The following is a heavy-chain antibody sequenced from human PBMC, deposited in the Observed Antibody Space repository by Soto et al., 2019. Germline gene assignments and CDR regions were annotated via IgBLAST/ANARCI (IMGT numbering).Heavy chain of an antibody. CDR2: IIPIFGTA. D-gene: IGHD5-12*01. CDR3: ASGTPLRVDIVATIYDC. Sequence: SVKVSCKASGGTFSSYAISWVRQAPGQGLEWMGGIIPIFGTANYAQKFQGRVTITADESTSTAYMELSSLRSEDTAVYYCASGTPLRVDIVATIYDCWGQGTLVTVSS. V-gene: IGHV1-69*13. CDR1: GGTFSSYA. J-gene: IGHJ4*02.